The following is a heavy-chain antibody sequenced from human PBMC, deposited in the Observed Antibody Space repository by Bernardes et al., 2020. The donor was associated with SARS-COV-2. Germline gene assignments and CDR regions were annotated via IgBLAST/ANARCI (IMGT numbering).Heavy chain of an antibody. CDR2: IYHSGRT. J-gene: IGHJ3*02. V-gene: IGHV4-30-2*01. CDR3: ARDIAQLGGYAFDI. CDR1: GGSISSGGYS. D-gene: IGHD3-16*01. Sequence: SETLSLTCAVSGGSISSGGYSWSWIRQPPGKGLEWIGYIYHSGRTYYNPSLKSRVTISVDRSKNQFSLKLSSVTAADTAVYYCARDIAQLGGYAFDIWGQGNMVTDSS.